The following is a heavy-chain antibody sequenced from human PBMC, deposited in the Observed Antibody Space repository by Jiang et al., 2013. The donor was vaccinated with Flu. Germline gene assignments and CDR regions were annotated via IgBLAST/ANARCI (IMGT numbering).Heavy chain of an antibody. CDR3: ARWQWLARDLGYYGMDV. J-gene: IGHJ6*02. D-gene: IGHD6-19*01. Sequence: LLKPSETLSLTCTVSGGSFSNYHWNWIRQPPGKGLEWIGYIYYSGSTNYNPSLKSRVTISVDTSKNQFSLKLSSVTAADTAVYYCARWQWLARDLGYYGMDVWGQGTTVTVSS. CDR1: GGSFSNYH. V-gene: IGHV4-59*01. CDR2: IYYSGST.